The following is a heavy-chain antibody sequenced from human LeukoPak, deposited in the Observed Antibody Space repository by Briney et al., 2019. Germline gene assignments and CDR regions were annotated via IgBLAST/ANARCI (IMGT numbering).Heavy chain of an antibody. CDR2: TSSTGNYI. CDR1: GFTFSSSG. Sequence: PGGSLRLSCAASGFTFSSSGMNWVRQAPGKGLEWVSSTSSTGNYIYYTESMKGRFTISRDNAKNSLFLQMNSLRAEDTAVYYCARDRGGRGLDYWGQGTLVTVSS. J-gene: IGHJ4*02. V-gene: IGHV3-21*06. D-gene: IGHD4-23*01. CDR3: ARDRGGRGLDY.